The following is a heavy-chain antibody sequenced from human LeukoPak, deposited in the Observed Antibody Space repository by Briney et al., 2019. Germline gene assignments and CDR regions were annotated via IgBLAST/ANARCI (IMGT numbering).Heavy chain of an antibody. CDR1: GFTFISYA. CDR3: AKDSGVGMATTFSILDI. Sequence: GTSLRLSCAASGFTFISYAIHWVRQAPGKGLEWVAVISFHGTDSFYADSVKGRFTISRDNSKNTLYLQMNSLRAEDTAVYYCAKDSGVGMATTFSILDIWGQGTMVTVSS. J-gene: IGHJ3*02. CDR2: ISFHGTDS. V-gene: IGHV3-30*04. D-gene: IGHD5-24*01.